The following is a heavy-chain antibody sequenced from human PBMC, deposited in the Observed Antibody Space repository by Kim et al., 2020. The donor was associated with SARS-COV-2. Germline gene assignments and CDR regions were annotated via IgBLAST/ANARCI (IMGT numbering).Heavy chain of an antibody. J-gene: IGHJ4*02. V-gene: IGHV4-59*01. D-gene: IGHD6-13*01. Sequence: SETLSLTCTVSGGSTSGYYWSWIRQPSGEGLEWIGYIYYSGGTNYNPSLKSRGTISIDTSKNQFSLKVRSVTAADTAVYYCARGNRAGAGHLDSWGQGALGTVSS. CDR2: IYYSGGT. CDR3: ARGNRAGAGHLDS. CDR1: GGSTSGYY.